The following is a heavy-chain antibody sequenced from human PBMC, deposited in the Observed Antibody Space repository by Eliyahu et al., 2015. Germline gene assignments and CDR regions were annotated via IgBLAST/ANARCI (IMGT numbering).Heavy chain of an antibody. J-gene: IGHJ4*02. CDR3: ARLGYCTGGVCSSFDY. Sequence: EVQLVESGGGLVQPGGSLRLSCAASGFXFSTPWMYWVRQAPGEGLVWVSRIKSDGSNTAYADSVQGRFTISRDNAKNTLYLQMNSLRAEDTAVYFCARLGYCTGGVCSSFDYWGQGTLVTVSS. D-gene: IGHD2-8*02. V-gene: IGHV3-74*01. CDR2: IKSDGSNT. CDR1: GFXFSTPW.